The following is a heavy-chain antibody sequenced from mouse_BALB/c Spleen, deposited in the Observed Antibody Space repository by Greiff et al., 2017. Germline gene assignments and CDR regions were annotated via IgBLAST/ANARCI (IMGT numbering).Heavy chain of an antibody. CDR1: GFSLTSYG. D-gene: IGHD1-1*01. CDR2: IWAGGST. CDR3: AKPTVSWYFDV. Sequence: QVQLKESGPGLVAPSQSLSITCTVSGFSLTSYGVHWVRQPPGKGLEWLGVIWAGGSTNYNSALMSRLSISKDNSKSQVFLKMNSLQTDDTAMYYCAKPTVSWYFDVWGAGTTVTVSS. V-gene: IGHV2-9*02. J-gene: IGHJ1*01.